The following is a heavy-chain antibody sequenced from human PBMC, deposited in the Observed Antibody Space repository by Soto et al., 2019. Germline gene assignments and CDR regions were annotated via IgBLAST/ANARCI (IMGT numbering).Heavy chain of an antibody. Sequence: EVQLVESGGGLVQPGGSLRLSCAASGFTFSSYSMNWVRQAPGKGLGWVSYISSSNSTIYYADSVKGRFTISRDNAKKSLYLQMNSLRAEDTAVYYCARGGYNWNDPNWFDPWGQGTLVTVSS. CDR2: ISSSNSTI. V-gene: IGHV3-48*01. D-gene: IGHD1-1*01. J-gene: IGHJ5*02. CDR3: ARGGYNWNDPNWFDP. CDR1: GFTFSSYS.